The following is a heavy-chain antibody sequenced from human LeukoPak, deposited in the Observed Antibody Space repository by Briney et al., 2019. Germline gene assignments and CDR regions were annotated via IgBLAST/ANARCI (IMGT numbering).Heavy chain of an antibody. CDR3: ARDFKGDMGFDY. J-gene: IGHJ4*02. D-gene: IGHD2-21*01. CDR1: GFTVSSNY. CDR2: IYSGGST. V-gene: IGHV3-66*01. Sequence: PGGSLRLSCAASGFTVSSNYMSWVRQAPGKGLEWVSVIYSGGSTYYADSVKGRFTISRDNSKNTLYLQMNSLRAEDTAVYYCARDFKGDMGFDYWGQGTLVTVSS.